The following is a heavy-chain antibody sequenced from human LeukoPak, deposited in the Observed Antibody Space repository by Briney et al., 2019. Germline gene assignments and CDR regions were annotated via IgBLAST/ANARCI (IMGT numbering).Heavy chain of an antibody. CDR2: IYSGGNT. Sequence: PGGSLILSCAASGLTVSSNCMSWVRQAPGKGLEWVSFIYSGGNTYYADSVKGRFTISRDNSKNTVHLQMNSLRAEDTAMYYCARRAGDYSHPYDYWGRGTLVTVSS. CDR3: ARRAGDYSHPYDY. D-gene: IGHD3-22*01. J-gene: IGHJ4*02. CDR1: GLTVSSNC. V-gene: IGHV3-53*01.